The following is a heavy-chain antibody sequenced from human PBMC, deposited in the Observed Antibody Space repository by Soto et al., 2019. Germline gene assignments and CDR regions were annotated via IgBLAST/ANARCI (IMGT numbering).Heavy chain of an antibody. Sequence: GASVKVSCKAPGYTFTSYYMHWVRQAPGQGLEWMGIINPSGDSTSYAQKFQGRVTMTRDTSTSTVYMELNSLRAEDTAVYYCAKARCTTSNCYVPDYWGQGTLVTVSS. CDR3: AKARCTTSNCYVPDY. CDR1: GYTFTSYY. CDR2: INPSGDST. V-gene: IGHV1-46*01. D-gene: IGHD2-8*01. J-gene: IGHJ4*02.